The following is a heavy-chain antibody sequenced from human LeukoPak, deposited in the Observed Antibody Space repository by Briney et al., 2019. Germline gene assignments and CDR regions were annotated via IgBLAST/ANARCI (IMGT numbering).Heavy chain of an antibody. CDR1: GFTFTSSA. CDR3: AASGVAAGTLAAFDI. CDR2: IVVGSGNT. J-gene: IGHJ3*02. V-gene: IGHV1-58*01. D-gene: IGHD6-13*01. Sequence: ASVKVSCKASGFTFTSSAVQWVRQARGQRLEWIGWIVVGSGNTNYAQKFQERVTITRDMSTSTAYMELSSLRSEDTAVYYCAASGVAAGTLAAFDIWGQGTVVTVSS.